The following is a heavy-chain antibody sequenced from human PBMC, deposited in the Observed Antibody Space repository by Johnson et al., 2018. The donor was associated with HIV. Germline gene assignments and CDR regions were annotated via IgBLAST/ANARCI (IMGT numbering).Heavy chain of an antibody. CDR2: IWYDGSNK. Sequence: SGYGMHWVRQAPGKGLEWVAVIWYDGSNKYYADSVRGRFTISRDNSKNTLYLQMNSLRAEDTAVYYCARDQGVRRVVVFDDAFDVWGQGTMVTVSS. J-gene: IGHJ3*01. D-gene: IGHD2-15*01. V-gene: IGHV3-33*01. CDR1: SGYG. CDR3: ARDQGVRRVVVFDDAFDV.